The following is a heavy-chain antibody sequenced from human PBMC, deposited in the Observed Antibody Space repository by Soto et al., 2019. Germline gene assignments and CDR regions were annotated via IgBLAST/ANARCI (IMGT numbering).Heavy chain of an antibody. J-gene: IGHJ3*02. Sequence: SLRLSCAASGFTFSSYAMHWVRQAPGKGLEWVAVISYDGSNKYYADSVKGRFTISRDNSKNTLYLQMNSLRAEDTAVYYCARRVGAAAGPIWGQGTMVTVSS. D-gene: IGHD6-13*01. CDR2: ISYDGSNK. CDR3: ARRVGAAAGPI. CDR1: GFTFSSYA. V-gene: IGHV3-30-3*01.